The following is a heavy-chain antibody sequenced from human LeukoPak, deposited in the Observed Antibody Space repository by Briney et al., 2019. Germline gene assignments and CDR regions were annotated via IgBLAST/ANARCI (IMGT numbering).Heavy chain of an antibody. J-gene: IGHJ4*02. CDR3: AKDPSDLDH. CDR1: GFTLSSYA. Sequence: RGSLRLSCAASGFTLSSYAMSSVRPAPGKGLECVSAISGSVGSTYYAHSLKGRFTISRDNSKNTLYLRMNSLRAEDARGYYGAKDPSDLDHWGQGALVTVSS. V-gene: IGHV3-23*01. CDR2: ISGSVGST.